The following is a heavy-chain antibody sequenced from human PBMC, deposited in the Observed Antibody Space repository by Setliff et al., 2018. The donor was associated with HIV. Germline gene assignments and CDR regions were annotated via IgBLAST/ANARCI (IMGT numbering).Heavy chain of an antibody. CDR1: GASINSGTYY. CDR3: ARAEGRLLWFGETRAPDHYYFDY. CDR2: IYTSGRT. J-gene: IGHJ4*02. V-gene: IGHV4-61*02. D-gene: IGHD3-10*01. Sequence: SETLSLTCTVSGASINSGTYYWGWIRQPAGKGLQWIGRIYTSGRTNNNPSLKSRVTMSVDTSKNQFSLKLSSVTAADTAVYYCARAEGRLLWFGETRAPDHYYFDYWARERWSPSPQ.